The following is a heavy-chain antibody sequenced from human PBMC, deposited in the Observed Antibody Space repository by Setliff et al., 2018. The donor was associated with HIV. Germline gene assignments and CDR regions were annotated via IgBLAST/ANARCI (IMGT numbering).Heavy chain of an antibody. V-gene: IGHV4-30-2*01. CDR2: IYHSGST. D-gene: IGHD6-19*01. J-gene: IGHJ4*02. CDR3: ARVRGSSGWYVFDY. CDR1: GGSISSGGYS. Sequence: SETLSLTCAVSGGSISSGGYSWSWIRQPPGKGLEWIGYIYHSGSTYYNPSLKSRVTISVDRSKNQLSLKLSSVTAADTAVYFCARVRGSSGWYVFDYWGQGTLVTSPQ.